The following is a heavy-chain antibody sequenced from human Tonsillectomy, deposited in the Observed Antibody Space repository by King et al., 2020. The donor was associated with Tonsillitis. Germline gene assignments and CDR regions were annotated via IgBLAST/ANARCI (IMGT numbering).Heavy chain of an antibody. V-gene: IGHV2-5*02. J-gene: IGHJ4*02. CDR2: IYLDDDK. CDR3: APRPRGYAAAAPALDY. CDR1: GFSLNTDGVG. Sequence: TLKESGPTLVKPTQTLTLTCTFSGFSLNTDGVGVGWFRQPPGKALEWLALIYLDDDKRFSPSLKSRLTTTKDTSKNLVVLSLTNMDPVDTATNYCAPRPRGYAAAAPALDYWGQGILVTVSS. D-gene: IGHD2-15*01.